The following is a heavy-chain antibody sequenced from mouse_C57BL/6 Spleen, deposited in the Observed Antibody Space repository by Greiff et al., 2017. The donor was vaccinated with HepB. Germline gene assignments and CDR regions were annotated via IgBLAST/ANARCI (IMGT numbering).Heavy chain of an antibody. CDR2: ISYDGSN. V-gene: IGHV3-6*01. CDR3: ASYYDYAWFAY. J-gene: IGHJ3*01. D-gene: IGHD2-4*01. Sequence: EVKLMESGPGLVKPSQSLSLTCSVTGYSITSGYYWNWIRQFPGNKLEWMGYISYDGSNNYNPSLKNRISITRDTSKNQFFLKLNSVTTEDTATYFCASYYDYAWFAYWGQGTLVTVSA. CDR1: GYSITSGYY.